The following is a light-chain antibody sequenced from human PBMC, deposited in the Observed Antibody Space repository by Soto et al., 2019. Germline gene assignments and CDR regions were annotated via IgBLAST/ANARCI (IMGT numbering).Light chain of an antibody. V-gene: IGKV3-11*01. CDR3: LQKYFYPFT. Sequence: PGERATLSCWASRSVYNYLAWYQQKPGQAPRLLIYDSSNRATGIPARFSGSGSGTDFTLTINSLEPEDFATYYCLQKYFYPFTFGPGTKVDIK. CDR2: DSS. CDR1: RSVYNY. J-gene: IGKJ3*01.